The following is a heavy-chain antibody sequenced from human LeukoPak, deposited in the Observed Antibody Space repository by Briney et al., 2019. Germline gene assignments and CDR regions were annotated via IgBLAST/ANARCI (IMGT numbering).Heavy chain of an antibody. J-gene: IGHJ3*02. Sequence: SETLSLTCAVYGGSFSGYYWSWIRQPPGKGLEWIGEINHSGSTNYNPSLKSRVTISVDTSKNQFSLKLSSVTAADTAVYYCARHWQLLWFGELSDAFDIWGQGTVVTVSS. CDR3: ARHWQLLWFGELSDAFDI. V-gene: IGHV4-34*01. CDR2: INHSGST. CDR1: GGSFSGYY. D-gene: IGHD3-10*01.